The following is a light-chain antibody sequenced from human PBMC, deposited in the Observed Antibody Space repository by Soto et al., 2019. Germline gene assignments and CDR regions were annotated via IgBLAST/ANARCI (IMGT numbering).Light chain of an antibody. Sequence: QSALTQPASVSGSPGQSINISCTGTNSDVGTYNYVSWYQHRPGKAPKLMIYDVTYRPSGVSNRFSGSKSANTASLTISGLHAEDEADYYCTSYTTSNTQVFGGGTQLTVL. J-gene: IGLJ3*02. CDR2: DVT. CDR3: TSYTTSNTQV. V-gene: IGLV2-14*01. CDR1: NSDVGTYNY.